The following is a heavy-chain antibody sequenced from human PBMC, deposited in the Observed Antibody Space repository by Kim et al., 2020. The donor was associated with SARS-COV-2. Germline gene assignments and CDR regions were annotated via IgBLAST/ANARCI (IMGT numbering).Heavy chain of an antibody. D-gene: IGHD3-22*01. CDR2: ISHDGSNS. J-gene: IGHJ4*02. V-gene: IGHV3-33*05. CDR3: ARDLGYSTSGRQWFFDS. Sequence: GGSLRLSCVASGFPFNNFAINWVRQAPGKGLEWVGRISHDGSNSEFADSVKGRFTISRDNTKNTAFLQMSSLRAEDSAVYYCARDLGYSTSGRQWFFDSWSQGALVAVSS. CDR1: GFPFNNFA.